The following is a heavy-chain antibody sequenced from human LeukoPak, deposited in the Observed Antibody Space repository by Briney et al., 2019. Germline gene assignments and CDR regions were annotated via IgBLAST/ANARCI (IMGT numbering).Heavy chain of an antibody. CDR3: ARDRDSYYYDSSGKFDY. CDR2: IIPIFGTA. V-gene: IGHV1-69*05. D-gene: IGHD3-22*01. Sequence: PVKVSCKASGGTFSSYAISWVRQAPGQGLEWMGRIIPIFGTANYAQKFQGRVTITTDESTSTAYMELSSLRSEDTAVYYCARDRDSYYYDSSGKFDYWGQGTLVTVSS. J-gene: IGHJ4*02. CDR1: GGTFSSYA.